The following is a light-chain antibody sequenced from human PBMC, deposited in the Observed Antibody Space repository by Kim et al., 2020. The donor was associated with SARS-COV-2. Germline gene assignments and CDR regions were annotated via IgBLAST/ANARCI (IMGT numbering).Light chain of an antibody. CDR1: SSDVGSYNL. Sequence: QSALTQPASVSGFPGQSITISCTGTSSDVGSYNLVSWYQQHPGKAPKLMIYEGSKRPSGVSNRFSGSKSGNTASLTISGLQAEDEADYYCCSYAGSSTFDVVFGGGTQLTVL. V-gene: IGLV2-23*03. CDR3: CSYAGSSTFDVV. J-gene: IGLJ2*01. CDR2: EGS.